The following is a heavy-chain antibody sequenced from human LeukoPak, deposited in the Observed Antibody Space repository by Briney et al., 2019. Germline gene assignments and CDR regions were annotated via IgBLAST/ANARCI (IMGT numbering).Heavy chain of an antibody. CDR3: AKMVRSMGIVVVSDAFDI. V-gene: IGHV3-23*01. J-gene: IGHJ3*02. D-gene: IGHD2-15*01. CDR2: ISGSGGST. CDR1: GFTFSSYA. Sequence: GGSLRLSCAASGFTFSSYAMSWVRQAPGKGLEWVSAISGSGGSTYYADSVKGRFTISRDNSKNTLYLQMNSLRAEDTAVYYCAKMVRSMGIVVVSDAFDIWGQGTMVTVSS.